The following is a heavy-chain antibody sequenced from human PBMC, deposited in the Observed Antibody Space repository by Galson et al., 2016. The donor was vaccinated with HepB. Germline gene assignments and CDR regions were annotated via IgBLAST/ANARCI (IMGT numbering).Heavy chain of an antibody. CDR1: GGSILTNSW. CDR3: ARFNADSKIFDY. CDR2: IYHSGSS. D-gene: IGHD4-11*01. J-gene: IGHJ4*02. V-gene: IGHV4-4*02. Sequence: SETLSLTCAVSGGSILTNSWWSWVRQPPGKGLEWIGEIYHSGSSKFDPVLKSRVTMAVDKSKNQFSLNLTSVTAADTAVYTCARFNADSKIFDYWGQGLQVTVSS.